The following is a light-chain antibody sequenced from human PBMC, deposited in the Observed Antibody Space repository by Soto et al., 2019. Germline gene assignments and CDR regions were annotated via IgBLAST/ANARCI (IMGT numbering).Light chain of an antibody. CDR2: DAS. V-gene: IGKV1-33*01. Sequence: DFQMTQSPSSLSASVGDRVTITCQASQDISNYLNWYQQKPGKAPKLLIYDASNLEIGVPSRFSGSGSGTDFTFTISSLQPEDIATYYCQQYDNLPPYTFGQGTKLEIK. CDR3: QQYDNLPPYT. CDR1: QDISNY. J-gene: IGKJ2*01.